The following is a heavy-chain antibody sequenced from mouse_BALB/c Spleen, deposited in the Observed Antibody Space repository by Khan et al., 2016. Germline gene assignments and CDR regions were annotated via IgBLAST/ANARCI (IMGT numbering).Heavy chain of an antibody. D-gene: IGHD2-14*01. J-gene: IGHJ3*01. CDR3: AHYYRYPWFAY. CDR2: ISYSGST. V-gene: IGHV3-2*02. Sequence: EVQLQESGPGLVKPSQSLSLTCTVTGYSITSDYAWNWIRQFPGNKLEWMGYISYSGSTSYNPSLKSRISITRDTSKNQFFLQLNSVTTEDTATYYCAHYYRYPWFAYWGQGTLVTVSA. CDR1: GYSITSDYA.